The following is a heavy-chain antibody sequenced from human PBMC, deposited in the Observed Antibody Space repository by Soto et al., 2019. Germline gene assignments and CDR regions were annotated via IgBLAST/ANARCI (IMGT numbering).Heavy chain of an antibody. V-gene: IGHV5-51*01. D-gene: IGHD2-2*01. Sequence: GESLKISCKGSGYSFTSYWIGWVRQMPGKGLEWMGIIYPGDSDTRYSPSFQGQVTISADKSISTAYLQWSSLKASDTAMYYCARRGPDIVVVPAANDAFDIWGQGTMVT. CDR2: IYPGDSDT. J-gene: IGHJ3*02. CDR3: ARRGPDIVVVPAANDAFDI. CDR1: GYSFTSYW.